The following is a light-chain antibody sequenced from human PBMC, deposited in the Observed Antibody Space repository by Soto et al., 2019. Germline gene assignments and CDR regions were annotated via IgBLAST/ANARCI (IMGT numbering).Light chain of an antibody. CDR1: SSNIGAGYD. CDR2: DNT. Sequence: QSVLTQPPSVSGAPGQRITISRTGSSSNIGAGYDVHWYQQLPGTAPKLLIYDNTNRPSGVPDRFSGSKSGTSASLAITGLQAEYEADYYCQSYDSSLSGSYVFGTGTKVTVL. V-gene: IGLV1-40*01. CDR3: QSYDSSLSGSYV. J-gene: IGLJ1*01.